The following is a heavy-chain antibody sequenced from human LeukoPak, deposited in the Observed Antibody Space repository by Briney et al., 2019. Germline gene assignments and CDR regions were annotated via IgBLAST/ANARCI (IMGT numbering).Heavy chain of an antibody. CDR3: VRECLGSVYPDY. Sequence: GGSLRLSCAASGFTFSSYGMHWVRQAPGKGLEWVANIKQDGSEKYYVDSVKGRFTISRDNAKKSLYLQMSSLRAEDTAVYYCVRECLGSVYPDYWGQGNLVTVSS. CDR1: GFTFSSYG. J-gene: IGHJ4*02. CDR2: IKQDGSEK. D-gene: IGHD5/OR15-5a*01. V-gene: IGHV3-7*01.